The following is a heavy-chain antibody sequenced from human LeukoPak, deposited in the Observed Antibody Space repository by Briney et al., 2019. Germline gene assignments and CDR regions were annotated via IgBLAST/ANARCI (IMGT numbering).Heavy chain of an antibody. CDR2: IIPIFGTA. J-gene: IGHJ6*03. Sequence: SVKVSCKASGGTFSSYAISWVRQAPGQGLEWMGGIIPIFGTANYAQKFQGRVTITADKSTSTAYMELSSLKASDTAMYYCARSGHHSGYGYPAYYYMDVWGKGTTVTVSS. CDR3: ARSGHHSGYGYPAYYYMDV. D-gene: IGHD5-18*01. V-gene: IGHV1-69*06. CDR1: GGTFSSYA.